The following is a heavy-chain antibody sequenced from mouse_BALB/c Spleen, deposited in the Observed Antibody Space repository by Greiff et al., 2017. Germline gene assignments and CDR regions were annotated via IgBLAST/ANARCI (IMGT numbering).Heavy chain of an antibody. J-gene: IGHJ3*01. CDR2: IYPGNSDT. D-gene: IGHD1-1*01. CDR1: GYTFTSYW. CDR3: TRSGHYGSSYWFAY. V-gene: IGHV1-5*01. Sequence: VQLKESGTVLARPGASVKMSCKASGYTFTSYWMHWVNQRPGQGLEWIGAIYPGNSDTSYNQKFKGKAKLTAVTSTSTAYMELSSLTNEDSAVYYCTRSGHYGSSYWFAYWGQGTLVTVSA.